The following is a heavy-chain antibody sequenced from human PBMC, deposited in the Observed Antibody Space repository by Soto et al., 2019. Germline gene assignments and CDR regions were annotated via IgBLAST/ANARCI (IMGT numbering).Heavy chain of an antibody. CDR1: GYKVSTWHNFTSYW. D-gene: IGHD3-3*01. CDR2: IYPGDSDT. Sequence: GESLKISCMGSGYKVSTWHNFTSYWIAWVRQMPGEGLEWMGIIYPGDSDTRYSPSFQGQVTISADKSINSVYLQWSSLKASDTATYYCARLGFNYDFLSGYYHNSGMDVWGQGTTVTVSS. J-gene: IGHJ6*02. CDR3: ARLGFNYDFLSGYYHNSGMDV. V-gene: IGHV5-51*01.